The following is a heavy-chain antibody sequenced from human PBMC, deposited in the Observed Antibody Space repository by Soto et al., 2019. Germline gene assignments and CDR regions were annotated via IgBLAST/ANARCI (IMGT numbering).Heavy chain of an antibody. Sequence: PGGSLRLSCAASGFTFSSYSMNWVRQAPGKGLEWVSSISSSSSYIYYADSVKGRFTISRDNAKNSLYLQMNSLRAEDTAVCYCARALVVITTSELDYWGQGTLVTVSS. V-gene: IGHV3-21*01. J-gene: IGHJ4*02. CDR2: ISSSSSYI. CDR3: ARALVVITTSELDY. CDR1: GFTFSSYS. D-gene: IGHD3-22*01.